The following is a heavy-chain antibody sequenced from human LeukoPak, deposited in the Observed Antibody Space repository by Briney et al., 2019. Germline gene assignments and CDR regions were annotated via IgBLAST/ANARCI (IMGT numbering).Heavy chain of an antibody. D-gene: IGHD6-25*01. Sequence: GASVKVSCKASGGTFSSYAISWVRQAPGQGLEWMGGIIPIFGTANYAQKFQGRVTITRDTSASTAYMELSSLRSEDTAVYYCARDLAAAKYRLYYYYGMDVWGQGTTVTVSS. CDR3: ARDLAAAKYRLYYYYGMDV. J-gene: IGHJ6*02. CDR2: IIPIFGTA. V-gene: IGHV1-69*05. CDR1: GGTFSSYA.